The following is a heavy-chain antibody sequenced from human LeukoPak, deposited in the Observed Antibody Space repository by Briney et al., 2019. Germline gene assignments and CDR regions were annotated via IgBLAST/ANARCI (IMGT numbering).Heavy chain of an antibody. J-gene: IGHJ4*02. D-gene: IGHD6-13*01. CDR2: ISGSGGST. V-gene: IGHV3-23*01. CDR3: AKRYSSSWELDY. Sequence: PGGSLRLSCAASGFTFSSYAMSWVRQAPGKGLEWVSAISGSGGSTYYADSVKGRFTISRDNSKNTLYLQMNSLRAENTAVYYCAKRYSSSWELDYWGQGTLVTASS. CDR1: GFTFSSYA.